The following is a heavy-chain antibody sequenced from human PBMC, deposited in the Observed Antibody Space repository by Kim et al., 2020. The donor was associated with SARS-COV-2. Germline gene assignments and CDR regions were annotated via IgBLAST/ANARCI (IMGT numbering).Heavy chain of an antibody. CDR3: AKDVRPRRITMIVVVITPNAFDI. CDR1: GFTFSSYA. D-gene: IGHD3-22*01. V-gene: IGHV3-23*01. CDR2: ISGSGGST. Sequence: GGSLRLSCAASGFTFSSYAMSWVRQAPGKGLEWVSAISGSGGSTYYADSVKGRFTISRDNSKNTLYLQMNSLRAEDTAVYYCAKDVRPRRITMIVVVITPNAFDIWGQGTMVTVSS. J-gene: IGHJ3*02.